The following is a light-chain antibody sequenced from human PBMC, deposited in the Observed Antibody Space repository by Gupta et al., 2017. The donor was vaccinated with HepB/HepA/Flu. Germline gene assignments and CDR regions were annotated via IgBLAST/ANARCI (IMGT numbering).Light chain of an antibody. V-gene: IGLV3-21*04. J-gene: IGLJ2*01. CDR2: YDS. Sequence: SSVLTQPPSVSVAPGKTARITCGGNNIGSKSVHWYQQKPGQAPVLVIYYDSDRPSGIPERFSGSNSGNTATLTSSRVEAGDEADYYCQVWDRSSDQGVFGGGTKLTVL. CDR3: QVWDRSSDQGV. CDR1: NIGSKS.